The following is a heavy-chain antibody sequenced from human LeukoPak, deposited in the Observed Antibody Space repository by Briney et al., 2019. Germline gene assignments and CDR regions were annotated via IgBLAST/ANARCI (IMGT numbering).Heavy chain of an antibody. D-gene: IGHD3-3*01. V-gene: IGHV4-4*02. J-gene: IGHJ4*02. CDR2: IYHSGST. CDR1: GFTFSDYY. CDR3: ASLQAFWSGRDY. Sequence: GSLRLSCAASGFTFSDYYMSWVRQPPGKGLEWIGEIYHSGSTNYNPSLKSRVTISVDKSKNQFSLKLSSVTATDTAVYYCASLQAFWSGRDYWGQGSLVTVSS.